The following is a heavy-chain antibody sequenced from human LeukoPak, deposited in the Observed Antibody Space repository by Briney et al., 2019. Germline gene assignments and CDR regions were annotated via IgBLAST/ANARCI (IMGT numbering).Heavy chain of an antibody. D-gene: IGHD1-26*01. CDR2: IYPGDSDT. V-gene: IGHV5-51*01. J-gene: IGHJ4*02. CDR1: GYSFTSYW. Sequence: GESLKISCKGSGYSFTSYWIGWVRQMPGKGLEWMGIIYPGDSDTRYSPSFQGQVTISADKSISTAYLQWSSLKASDTAMYYCARSGDKNSGSYYAKSYFDYWGQGTLVTVSS. CDR3: ARSGDKNSGSYYAKSYFDY.